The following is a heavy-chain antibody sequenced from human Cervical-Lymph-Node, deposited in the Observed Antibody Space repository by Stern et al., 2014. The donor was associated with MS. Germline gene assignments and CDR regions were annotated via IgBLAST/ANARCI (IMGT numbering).Heavy chain of an antibody. D-gene: IGHD1-26*01. CDR3: ARNWRGVGSTAYDY. CDR1: GYTFTTYY. V-gene: IGHV1-46*01. J-gene: IGHJ4*02. CDR2: INPSGGST. Sequence: QVQLGQSGAEVEKPGASVKGSCKASGYTFTTYYMPWVRQAPGQGLEWMGMINPSGGSTTYAQKFQGRVTMTRDTSTSTVYMELSSLRSEDTAVYYCARNWRGVGSTAYDYWGQGTLVTVSS.